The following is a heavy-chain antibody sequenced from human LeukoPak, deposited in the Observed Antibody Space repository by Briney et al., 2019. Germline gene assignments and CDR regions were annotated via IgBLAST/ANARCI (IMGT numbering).Heavy chain of an antibody. Sequence: GGSLRLSCAASGFTFSSYAMHWARQAPGKGLEWVSSISSSSSYIYYADSVKGRFTISRDNAKNSLYLQMNSLRAEDTAVYYCARSKTPGIAAELDYWGQGTLVTVSS. D-gene: IGHD6-13*01. CDR2: ISSSSSYI. CDR3: ARSKTPGIAAELDY. V-gene: IGHV3-21*01. CDR1: GFTFSSYA. J-gene: IGHJ4*02.